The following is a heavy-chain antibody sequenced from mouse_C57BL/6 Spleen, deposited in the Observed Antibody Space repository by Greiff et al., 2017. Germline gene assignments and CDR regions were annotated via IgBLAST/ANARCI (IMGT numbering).Heavy chain of an antibody. J-gene: IGHJ4*01. CDR2: IHPSDSDT. CDR3: ASFYYYGSSYEGDAMDY. V-gene: IGHV1-74*01. D-gene: IGHD1-1*01. Sequence: QVQLQQPGAELVKPGASVKVSCKASGYTFTSYWMHWVKQRPGQGLEWIGRIHPSDSDTNYNQEFKGQATLTVDKSSSTAYMQLSSLTSEDSAVYYCASFYYYGSSYEGDAMDYWGQGTSVTVSS. CDR1: GYTFTSYW.